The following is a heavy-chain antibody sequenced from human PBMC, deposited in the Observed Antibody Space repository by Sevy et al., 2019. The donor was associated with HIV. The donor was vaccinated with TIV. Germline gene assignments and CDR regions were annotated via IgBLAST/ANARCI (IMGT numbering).Heavy chain of an antibody. CDR1: GYTFTSYD. J-gene: IGHJ3*02. CDR3: ARSRSSSWVDI. CDR2: MNPNSGNT. D-gene: IGHD6-13*01. V-gene: IGHV1-8*01. Sequence: APVKVSCKASGYTFTSYDINWVRQATGQGLAWMGWMNPNSGNTGYAQKFQGRVTMTRNTSISTAYMELSSLRSEDTAVYYCARSRSSSWVDIWGQGTMVTVSS.